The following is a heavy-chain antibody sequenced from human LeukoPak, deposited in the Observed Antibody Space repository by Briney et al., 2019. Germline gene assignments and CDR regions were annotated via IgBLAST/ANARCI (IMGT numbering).Heavy chain of an antibody. CDR3: ARSRSYDILTGELDTFDY. Sequence: SETLSLTCTVSGCSISSYYWSWIRQPAGKGLEWIGRIYTSGSTNYNPSLKSRVPMSVDTSKNQFSLKLSSVTAADTAVYYCARSRSYDILTGELDTFDYWGQGTLVTVSS. V-gene: IGHV4-4*07. D-gene: IGHD3-9*01. CDR2: IYTSGST. J-gene: IGHJ4*02. CDR1: GCSISSYY.